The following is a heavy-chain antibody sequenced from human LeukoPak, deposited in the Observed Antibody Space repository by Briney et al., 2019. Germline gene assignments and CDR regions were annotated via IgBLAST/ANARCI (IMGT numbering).Heavy chain of an antibody. CDR1: GFTFSSYA. CDR3: AKDRVLVVVPAAICTGWFDP. CDR2: ISGSGGST. D-gene: IGHD2-2*01. Sequence: PGGSLRLSCAASGFTFSSYAMSWVRQAPGKGLEWVSAISGSGGSTYYADSVKGRFTISRDNSKNTLYLQMNSLRAEDTAVYYCAKDRVLVVVPAAICTGWFDPWGQRTLVTVSS. J-gene: IGHJ5*02. V-gene: IGHV3-23*01.